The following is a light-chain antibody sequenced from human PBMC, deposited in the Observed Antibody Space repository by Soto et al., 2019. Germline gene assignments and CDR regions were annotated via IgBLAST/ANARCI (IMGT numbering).Light chain of an antibody. CDR3: QQHNKWPYT. J-gene: IGKJ2*01. CDR1: QSVSRN. V-gene: IGKV3-15*01. CDR2: GAS. Sequence: DIVLTQSPATLSVSPGEGAALSCRASQSVSRNFAWYQQKPGQAPRLLIYGASTRYTDIPARFRGSGSGTEFTLTISSLQSEDFAVYYCQQHNKWPYTFGQGTKLEIK.